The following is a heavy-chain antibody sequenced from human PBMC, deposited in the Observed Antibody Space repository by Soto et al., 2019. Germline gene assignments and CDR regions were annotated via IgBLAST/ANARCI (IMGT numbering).Heavy chain of an antibody. CDR3: ARGDYPRY. D-gene: IGHD1-26*01. J-gene: IGHJ4*02. Sequence: EVQLVESGGGLVKPGGSLRLSCAASGFSFSSYAMNWVRQAPGKGLEWVSSISRSSSIYYADSVQGRLTISRDNAKNSLYLQMDSLRAEDSAVYYCARGDYPRYWGQGTLVTVSS. CDR2: ISRSSSI. V-gene: IGHV3-21*01. CDR1: GFSFSSYA.